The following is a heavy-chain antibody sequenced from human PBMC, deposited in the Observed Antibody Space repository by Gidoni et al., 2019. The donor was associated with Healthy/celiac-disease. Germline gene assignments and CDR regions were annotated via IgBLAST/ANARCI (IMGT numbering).Heavy chain of an antibody. CDR3: ASAIAVAGQPFDY. J-gene: IGHJ4*02. V-gene: IGHV4-39*01. D-gene: IGHD6-19*01. CDR1: GGSISSSSSY. CDR2: IYYSGST. Sequence: QLQLQESGPGLVKPSATLSLTCTVSGGSISSSSSYWGWIRQPPGKGLEWIGSIYYSGSTYYNPSLKSRVTISVDTSKNQFSLKLSSVTAADTAVYYCASAIAVAGQPFDYWGQGTLVTVSS.